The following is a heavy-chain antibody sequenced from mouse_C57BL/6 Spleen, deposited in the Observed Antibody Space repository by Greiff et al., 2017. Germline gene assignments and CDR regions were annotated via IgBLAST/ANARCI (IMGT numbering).Heavy chain of an antibody. V-gene: IGHV1-7*01. Sequence: QVHVKQSGAELAKPGASVKLSCKASGYTFTSYWMHWVKQRPGQGLEWIGYINPSSGYTKYNQKFKDKATLTADKSSSTAYMQLSSLTYEDSAVYYCARGDDNWDGFYAMDYWGQGTSVTVSS. CDR1: GYTFTSYW. J-gene: IGHJ4*01. CDR2: INPSSGYT. CDR3: ARGDDNWDGFYAMDY. D-gene: IGHD4-1*01.